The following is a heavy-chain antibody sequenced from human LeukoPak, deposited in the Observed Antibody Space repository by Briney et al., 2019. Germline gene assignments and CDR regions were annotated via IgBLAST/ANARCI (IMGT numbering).Heavy chain of an antibody. CDR1: GGSFSGYY. D-gene: IGHD3-22*01. CDR2: INHSGST. V-gene: IGHV4-34*01. Sequence: SETLSLTCAVYGGSFSGYYWSWIRQPPGKGLEWIGEINHSGSTNYNPSLKSRVTISVDTSKNQFSLKLSSVTAADTAVYYCARGHYYDSSGYYIKWGQGTLVTVSS. J-gene: IGHJ4*02. CDR3: ARGHYYDSSGYYIK.